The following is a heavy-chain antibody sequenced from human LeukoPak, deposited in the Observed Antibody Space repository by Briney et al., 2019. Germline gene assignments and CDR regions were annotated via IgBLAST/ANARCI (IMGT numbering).Heavy chain of an antibody. CDR2: LSYDGSNK. V-gene: IGHV3-30*18. Sequence: PGGPLRLSCAASGFTFSSYGMHWVRQAPGKGLEWVAVLSYDGSNKYYADSVKGRFTISRDNSKNTLYLQMNSLRAEDTAVYYCAKGGYDILTGEDAFDIWGQGTMVTVSS. D-gene: IGHD3-9*01. J-gene: IGHJ3*02. CDR1: GFTFSSYG. CDR3: AKGGYDILTGEDAFDI.